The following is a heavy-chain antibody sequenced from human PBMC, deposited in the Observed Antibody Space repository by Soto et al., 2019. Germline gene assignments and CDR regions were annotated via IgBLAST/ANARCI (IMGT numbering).Heavy chain of an antibody. Sequence: QVQLVQSGAEVKKPGASVRVSCKASGYTFATYGFAWVRQAPGQGLEWLGWITGYNGNTKYAEKFQGRLPITKDTPTSTAYMELRSLSSDDTAVYYCANREGRPLVPYFDYWAQGALVTVSS. J-gene: IGHJ4*02. V-gene: IGHV1-18*01. CDR3: ANREGRPLVPYFDY. D-gene: IGHD1-26*01. CDR2: ITGYNGNT. CDR1: GYTFATYG.